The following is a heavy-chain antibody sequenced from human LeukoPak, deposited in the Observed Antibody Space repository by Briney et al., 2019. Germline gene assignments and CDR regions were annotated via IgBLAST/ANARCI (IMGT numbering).Heavy chain of an antibody. Sequence: GGSLSLSCAASGFTFDDYAMHWVCQAPGKGLEWVSLISGDGGSTYYADSVKGRFTISRDNSKNSLYLQMNSLRTEDTAVYYCAKDGHWGEPDYWGQGTLGTVSP. CDR3: AKDGHWGEPDY. D-gene: IGHD7-27*01. J-gene: IGHJ4*02. CDR1: GFTFDDYA. V-gene: IGHV3-43*02. CDR2: ISGDGGST.